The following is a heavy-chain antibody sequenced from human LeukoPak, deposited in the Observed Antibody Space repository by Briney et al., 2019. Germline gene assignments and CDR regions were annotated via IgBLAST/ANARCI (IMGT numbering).Heavy chain of an antibody. Sequence: PSETLSLTCAVAGGSISSNYCFWDWIRQPPGKGLEWIGSVYYSGNTYYNPSLKSRVTISVDTSENQFSLKLTSLTAADTAVDYVPRQKKAACYFDSGGRGPLSLSPQ. V-gene: IGHV4-39*01. CDR3: PRQKKAACYFDS. J-gene: IGHJ2*01. CDR1: GGSISSNYCF. CDR2: VYYSGNT.